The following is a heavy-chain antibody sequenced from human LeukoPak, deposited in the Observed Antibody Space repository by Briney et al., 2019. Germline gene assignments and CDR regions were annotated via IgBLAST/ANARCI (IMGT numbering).Heavy chain of an antibody. CDR1: GYIFTSYY. D-gene: IGHD5-24*01. J-gene: IGHJ3*02. Sequence: GASVKVSCKASGYIFTSYYVHWVRQAPGQGLEWMGIINPSGDSTNYAQNFQGRVTMTGDTSTSTVYMELSSLRSEDTAVYYCARVRDGYNDAYDIWGQGTMVTVTS. CDR3: ARVRDGYNDAYDI. V-gene: IGHV1-46*01. CDR2: INPSGDST.